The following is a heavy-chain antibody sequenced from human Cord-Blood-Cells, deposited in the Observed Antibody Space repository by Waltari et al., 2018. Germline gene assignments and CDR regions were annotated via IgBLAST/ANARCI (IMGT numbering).Heavy chain of an antibody. J-gene: IGHJ3*02. CDR3: TTDRIAAADAFDI. Sequence: EVQLVESGGGLVKPGGSLRLSCAASGFTFSNAWMSWVRQAPGKGLEWVGRIKSKTDGGTTDYATPVKGRFTIPRDDSKNTLYLQMNSLKTEDTAVYYCTTDRIAAADAFDIWGQGTMVTVSS. V-gene: IGHV3-15*01. D-gene: IGHD6-13*01. CDR1: GFTFSNAW. CDR2: IKSKTDGGTT.